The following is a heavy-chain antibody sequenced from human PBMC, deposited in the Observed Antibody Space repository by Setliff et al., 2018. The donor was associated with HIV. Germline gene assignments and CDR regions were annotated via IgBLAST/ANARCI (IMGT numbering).Heavy chain of an antibody. Sequence: PGGSLRLSCAASGFTFSTYSMNWVRQAPGKGLEWVSSISSSSSYIYYADSVKGRFTISRDNAKNSLYLQMDSLRAEDTAVYYCARDGYGSGWYVGAFDIWGQGTMVTVSS. D-gene: IGHD6-19*01. CDR3: ARDGYGSGWYVGAFDI. CDR1: GFTFSTYS. CDR2: ISSSSSYI. V-gene: IGHV3-21*01. J-gene: IGHJ3*02.